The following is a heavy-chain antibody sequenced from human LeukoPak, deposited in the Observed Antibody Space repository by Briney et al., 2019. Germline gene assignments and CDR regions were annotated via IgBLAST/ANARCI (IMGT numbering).Heavy chain of an antibody. CDR2: MNPNSGNT. V-gene: IGHV1-8*01. D-gene: IGHD1-26*01. Sequence: GASMKVSCKASGYTFTSYDINWVRQATGQGLEWMGWMNPNSGNTGYAQKFQGRVTMTRNTSISTAYMELSSLRSEDTAVYYCARGSGEWELTSTHYWGQGTLVTVSS. CDR3: ARGSGEWELTSTHY. J-gene: IGHJ4*02. CDR1: GYTFTSYD.